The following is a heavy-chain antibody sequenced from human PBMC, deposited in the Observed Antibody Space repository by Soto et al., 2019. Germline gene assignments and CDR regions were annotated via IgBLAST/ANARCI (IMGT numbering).Heavy chain of an antibody. CDR3: ARDRRYCSSTSCYKYYGMDV. J-gene: IGHJ6*02. CDR2: INAGNGNT. D-gene: IGHD2-2*02. CDR1: GYTFTSYA. Sequence: ASVKVSCKASGYTFTSYAMHWVRQPHGQRLEWMGWINAGNGNTKYSQKFQGRVTITRDTSASTAYMELSSLRSEDTAVYYCARDRRYCSSTSCYKYYGMDVWGQGTTVTVSS. V-gene: IGHV1-3*01.